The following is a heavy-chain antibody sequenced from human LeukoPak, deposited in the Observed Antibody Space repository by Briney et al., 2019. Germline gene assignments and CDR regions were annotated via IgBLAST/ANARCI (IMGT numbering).Heavy chain of an antibody. J-gene: IGHJ4*02. D-gene: IGHD3-22*01. CDR1: GFTFSSYE. CDR3: ARDDPYYYDSSNYCDY. CDR2: ISSSGSTI. V-gene: IGHV3-48*03. Sequence: GSLRLSCAGSGFTFSSYEMNWVRQAPGKGLEWVSYISSSGSTIYYADSVKGRFTISRDNAKNSLYLQMDSLRAEDTAVYYCARDDPYYYDSSNYCDYWGQGTLVTVSS.